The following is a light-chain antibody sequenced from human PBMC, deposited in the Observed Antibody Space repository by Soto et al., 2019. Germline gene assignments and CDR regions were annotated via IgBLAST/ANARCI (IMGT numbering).Light chain of an antibody. CDR2: AAS. V-gene: IGKV1-39*01. CDR3: QQSHSTPPIT. Sequence: DIQMTQSPSSLSASVGDRVTITCRASQSISSYLNWYQQKPGKAPKLLIYAASSLQRGVPSRLSGSGSGTHFTLTIRSLQPEDVATYYCQQSHSTPPITFGQGTRLEI. CDR1: QSISSY. J-gene: IGKJ5*01.